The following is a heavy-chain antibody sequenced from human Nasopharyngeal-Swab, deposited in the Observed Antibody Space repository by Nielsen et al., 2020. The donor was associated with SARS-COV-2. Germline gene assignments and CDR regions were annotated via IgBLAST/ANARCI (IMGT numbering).Heavy chain of an antibody. CDR3: AKDQLWFGELSPNAFDI. D-gene: IGHD3-10*01. V-gene: IGHV3-23*01. CDR2: ISGTGGST. J-gene: IGHJ3*02. Sequence: WIRQPPGKGLEWVSAISGTGGSTHYANSVKGRFIISRDNSKNTLYLQMNSLRAEDTAVYYCAKDQLWFGELSPNAFDIWGQGTMVTVSS.